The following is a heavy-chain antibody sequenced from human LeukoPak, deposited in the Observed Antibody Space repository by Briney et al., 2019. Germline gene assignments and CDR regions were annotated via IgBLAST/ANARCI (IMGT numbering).Heavy chain of an antibody. CDR1: GYSISSGYY. Sequence: SETLSLTCTVSGYSISSGYYWGWIRQPPGKGLEWIGNIYPTGSTYYSPSLKSRVTISVDTSKNQFSLKLSSVTAADTAVYFCAREDYYNSGGYYLDYWGQGTLVTVSS. J-gene: IGHJ4*02. D-gene: IGHD3-22*01. CDR2: IYPTGST. CDR3: AREDYYNSGGYYLDY. V-gene: IGHV4-38-2*02.